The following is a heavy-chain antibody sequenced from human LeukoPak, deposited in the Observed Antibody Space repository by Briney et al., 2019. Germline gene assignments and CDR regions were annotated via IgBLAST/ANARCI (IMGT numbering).Heavy chain of an antibody. CDR3: ARDKGDYDTSGSLFIF. CDR2: IKQDGSET. D-gene: IGHD3-22*01. Sequence: SGGSLRLSCAASGFTFSRHWMSWVRQAPRKGLEWVANIKQDGSETYYVDSMKGRFTISRDNAKNSLYLQMNSLRAEDTAVYYCARDKGDYDTSGSLFIFGGQGTLVTVSS. V-gene: IGHV3-7*03. J-gene: IGHJ4*02. CDR1: GFTFSRHW.